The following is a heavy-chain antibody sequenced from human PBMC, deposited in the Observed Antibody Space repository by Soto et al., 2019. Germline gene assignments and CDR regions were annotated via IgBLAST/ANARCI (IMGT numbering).Heavy chain of an antibody. V-gene: IGHV1-69*06. CDR1: GGTFSSYA. CDR3: ATTYGGNSTPDYYYGMDV. CDR2: IIPIFGTA. Sequence: SVKVSCKASGGTFSSYAISWVRQAPGQGLEWMGGIIPIFGTANYAQKFQGRVTITADKSTSTAYMELSSLRSEDTAVYYCATTYGGNSTPDYYYGMDVWGQGTTVTVSS. D-gene: IGHD4-17*01. J-gene: IGHJ6*02.